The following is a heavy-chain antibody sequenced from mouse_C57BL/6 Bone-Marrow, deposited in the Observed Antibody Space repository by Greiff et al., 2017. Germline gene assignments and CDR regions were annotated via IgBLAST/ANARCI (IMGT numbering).Heavy chain of an antibody. CDR3: ARDYYSNFSYAMDY. D-gene: IGHD2-5*01. J-gene: IGHJ4*01. CDR1: GYTFTDYY. CDR2: INPYNGGT. Sequence: VQLQQSGPVLVKPGASVKMSCKASGYTFTDYYMNWVKQSHGKSLEWIGVINPYNGGTSYNQKFKGKATLTVDKSSSTAYMELNSLTSEDSAVYYCARDYYSNFSYAMDYWGQGTSVTVSS. V-gene: IGHV1-19*01.